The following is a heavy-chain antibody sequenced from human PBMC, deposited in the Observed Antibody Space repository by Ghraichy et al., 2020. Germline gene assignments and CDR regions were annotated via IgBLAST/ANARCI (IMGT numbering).Heavy chain of an antibody. J-gene: IGHJ3*02. CDR2: ITSTSSDI. CDR3: ARDKNWAFDI. Sequence: LSLTCAASGFSFSSYSMNWVRQAPGKGLEWISYITSTSSDISYADSVKGRFTFSRDNAKDSLYLQMNSLREEDTAIYYCARDKNWAFDIWGQGTMVSVSS. V-gene: IGHV3-48*02. D-gene: IGHD2/OR15-2a*01. CDR1: GFSFSSYS.